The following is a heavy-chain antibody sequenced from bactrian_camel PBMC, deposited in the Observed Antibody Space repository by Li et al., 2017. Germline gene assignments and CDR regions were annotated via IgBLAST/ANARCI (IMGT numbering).Heavy chain of an antibody. V-gene: IGHV3S1*01. J-gene: IGHJ6*01. CDR3: AKDDGSWDFGY. Sequence: HVQLVESGGGSVQSGGSLRLSCTASGYRYSSYCMGWFRQGRGEAREWVAGINKDGTTSYADSVKGRFTISRDNAKNTLYLQLNSLKTEDTAMYYCAKDDGSWDFGYWGRGTQVTVS. CDR2: INKDGTT. CDR1: GYRYSSYC.